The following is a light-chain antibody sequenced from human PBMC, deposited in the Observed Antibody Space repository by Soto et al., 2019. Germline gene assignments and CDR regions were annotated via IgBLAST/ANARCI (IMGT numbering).Light chain of an antibody. J-gene: IGKJ1*01. CDR3: QKYENWPRT. V-gene: IGKV3-15*01. CDR2: GAS. CDR1: QSVTSSY. Sequence: EIVLTQSPGTLSLSPGERATLSCRASQSVTSSYLAWYQQKPGQAPRLLIYGASTRATGIPARFSGSGSGTEFTLTISSLQSEDFAVYYCQKYENWPRTFGQGTKVDIK.